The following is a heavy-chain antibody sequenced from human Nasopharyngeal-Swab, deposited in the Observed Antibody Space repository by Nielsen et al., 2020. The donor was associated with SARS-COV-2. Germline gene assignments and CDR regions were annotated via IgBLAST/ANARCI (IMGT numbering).Heavy chain of an antibody. J-gene: IGHJ2*01. Sequence: SVKVSCKASGGTFSSYAISWVRQAPGQGLEWMGRIIPILGIANYAQKFQGRVTITADKSSSTAYMELSSLRSEDTAVYYCARYYSNYHFWYFDLWGRGTLVTVSS. D-gene: IGHD4-11*01. CDR1: GGTFSSYA. V-gene: IGHV1-69*04. CDR3: ARYYSNYHFWYFDL. CDR2: IIPILGIA.